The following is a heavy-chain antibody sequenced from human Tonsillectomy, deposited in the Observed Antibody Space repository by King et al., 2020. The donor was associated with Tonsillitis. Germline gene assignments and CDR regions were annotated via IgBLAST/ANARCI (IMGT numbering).Heavy chain of an antibody. CDR3: ARDYLYSSSWYSWFDP. CDR1: GFTFSSYG. J-gene: IGHJ5*02. V-gene: IGHV3-33*01. Sequence: QLVQSGGGVVQPGRSLRLSCAASGFTFSSYGMHWVRQAPGKGLEWVAVIWYDGSNKYYADSVKGRFTISRDNSKNTLYLQMNSLRAEDTAVYYCARDYLYSSSWYSWFDPWGQGTLVTVSS. CDR2: IWYDGSNK. D-gene: IGHD6-13*01.